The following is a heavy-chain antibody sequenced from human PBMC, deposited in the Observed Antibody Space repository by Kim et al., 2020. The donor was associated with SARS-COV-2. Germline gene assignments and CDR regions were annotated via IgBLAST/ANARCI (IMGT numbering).Heavy chain of an antibody. Sequence: ADSEKGRITIARDNAKNSQYLQMNSLRAEDTAVDYCAGEGARGYSYGSDYWGQGTLVTVSS. CDR3: AGEGARGYSYGSDY. V-gene: IGHV3-21*01. J-gene: IGHJ4*02. D-gene: IGHD5-18*01.